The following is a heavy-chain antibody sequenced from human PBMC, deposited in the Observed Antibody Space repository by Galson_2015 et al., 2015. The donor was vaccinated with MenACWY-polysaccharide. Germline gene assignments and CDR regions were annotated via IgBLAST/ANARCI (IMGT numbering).Heavy chain of an antibody. Sequence: ETLSLTCTVSGGSITGYYWSWIRQAAGKKLEWIGRIHSSGSTTNNPSFKSRVTLSVDTSKNQLSLTLNSVTAADTAIYHCARRSLGNWYFNLWGRGTLVTVSS. J-gene: IGHJ2*01. CDR3: ARRSLGNWYFNL. CDR1: GGSITGYY. D-gene: IGHD7-27*01. CDR2: IHSSGST. V-gene: IGHV4-4*07.